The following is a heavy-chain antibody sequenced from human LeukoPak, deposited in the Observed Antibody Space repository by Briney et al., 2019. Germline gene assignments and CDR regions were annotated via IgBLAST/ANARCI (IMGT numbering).Heavy chain of an antibody. J-gene: IGHJ4*02. V-gene: IGHV1-3*01. D-gene: IGHD2-21*01. Sequence: ASVKVSCKASGYTFTSYAMHWVRQAPGQRLEWMGWINAGNGNTKYSQKFQGRVTITRDTSASTAYMELSSLRSEDTAVYYCAREPLNGVMGICWGQGTLVTVSS. CDR3: AREPLNGVMGIC. CDR1: GYTFTSYA. CDR2: INAGNGNT.